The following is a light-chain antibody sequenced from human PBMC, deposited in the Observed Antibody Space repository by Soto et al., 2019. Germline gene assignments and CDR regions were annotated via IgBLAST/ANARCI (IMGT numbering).Light chain of an antibody. J-gene: IGKJ1*01. CDR3: QQYNNWPPGT. Sequence: IQLTQSPSSLSASVGDRVTITCRASQTISSWLAWYQQKPGKAPKLLIYKASTLKSGVPSRFSGSGSGTEFALTISSLQSEDFAVYYCQQYNNWPPGTFGQGTKVDIK. CDR2: KAS. V-gene: IGKV1-5*03. CDR1: QTISSW.